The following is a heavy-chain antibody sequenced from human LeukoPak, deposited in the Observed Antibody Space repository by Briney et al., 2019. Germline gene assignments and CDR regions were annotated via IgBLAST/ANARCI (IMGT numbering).Heavy chain of an antibody. D-gene: IGHD2-8*01. J-gene: IGHJ4*02. CDR1: GFTLSKHP. V-gene: IGHV3-23*01. CDR3: AKGDCASGSCYFDD. CDR2: LSDTGDSR. Sequence: GGSLRLSCAASGFTLSKHPMYWVRQAPGKGLEWVSSLSDTGDSRHYADSVKGRFTISKDSARSALYLQMNSLRAEDTAVYYCAKGDCASGSCYFDDWGQGSQVTVSS.